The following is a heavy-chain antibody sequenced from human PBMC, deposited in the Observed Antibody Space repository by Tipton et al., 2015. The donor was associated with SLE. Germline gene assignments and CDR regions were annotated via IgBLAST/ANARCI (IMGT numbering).Heavy chain of an antibody. CDR2: INHSGST. CDR3: AAQTKVAATGSVWFDP. CDR1: GGSFGGYY. J-gene: IGHJ5*02. D-gene: IGHD2-15*01. V-gene: IGHV4-34*01. Sequence: TLSLTCAVYGGSFGGYYWSWIRQPPGKGLEWIGEINHSGSTNYNPSLKSRVTISVDTSKNQFSLKLSSVTAADTAVYYCAAQTKVAATGSVWFDPWGQGTLVTVSS.